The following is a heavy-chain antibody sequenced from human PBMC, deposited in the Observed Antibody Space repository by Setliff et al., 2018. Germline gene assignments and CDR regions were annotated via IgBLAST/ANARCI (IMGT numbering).Heavy chain of an antibody. J-gene: IGHJ6*03. D-gene: IGHD3-10*01. CDR3: ARVRITPYCMDV. CDR2: IYHSGST. CDR1: GYSISSGYY. V-gene: IGHV4-38-2*01. Sequence: SETLSLTCAVSGYSISSGYYWGWIRQPPGRGLEWIGSIYHSGSTAFNPSLNSRVTMSLDKSKNQFSLKLYSVTAADTAVYFCARVRITPYCMDVWGKGTTVTVSS.